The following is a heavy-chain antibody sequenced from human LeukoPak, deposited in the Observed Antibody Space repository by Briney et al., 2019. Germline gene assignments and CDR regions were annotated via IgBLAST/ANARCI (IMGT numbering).Heavy chain of an antibody. J-gene: IGHJ4*02. V-gene: IGHV3-21*01. CDR1: GFTFSSYS. D-gene: IGHD1-1*01. Sequence: GSLRLSCAASGFTFSSYSMNWVRQAPGKGLEWVSSISSSSSYIYYADSVKGRFTISRDNAKNPLYLQMNSLRAEDTAVYYCARAERGFLTDYWGQGTLVTVSS. CDR2: ISSSSSYI. CDR3: ARAERGFLTDY.